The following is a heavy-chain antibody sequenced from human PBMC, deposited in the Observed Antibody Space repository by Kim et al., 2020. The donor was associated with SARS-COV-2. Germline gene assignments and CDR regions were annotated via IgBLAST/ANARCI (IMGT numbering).Heavy chain of an antibody. J-gene: IGHJ3*02. Sequence: GESLKISCKGSGDTFTNYWIGWVRQMPGKGLEWMAIIYPGDSDTRYSPSFQGQVTISADKSITTAYLQWSNLRASDTAMYYCARHLGKRNAFDIWGQGTMVTVSS. CDR2: IYPGDSDT. D-gene: IGHD3-16*01. CDR3: ARHLGKRNAFDI. CDR1: GDTFTNYW. V-gene: IGHV5-51*01.